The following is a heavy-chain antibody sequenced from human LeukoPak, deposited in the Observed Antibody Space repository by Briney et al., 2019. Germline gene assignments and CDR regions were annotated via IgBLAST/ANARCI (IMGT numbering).Heavy chain of an antibody. CDR2: ISAYNGNT. D-gene: IGHD6-13*01. J-gene: IGHJ4*02. CDR1: GYTFTSYG. Sequence: GASVKVSCKASGYTFTSYGISWVRQGPGQGHEWMGWISAYNGNTNYAQKLQGRVTMTTDTSTSTTYMELRSLRSDDTAVYYCARDRTGGSSRWVYWGQGTLVTVSS. V-gene: IGHV1-18*01. CDR3: ARDRTGGSSRWVY.